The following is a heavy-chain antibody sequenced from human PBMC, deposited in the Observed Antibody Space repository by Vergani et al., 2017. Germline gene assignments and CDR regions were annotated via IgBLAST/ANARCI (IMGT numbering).Heavy chain of an antibody. CDR1: GGTFSSYA. J-gene: IGHJ6*02. V-gene: IGHV1-69*12. CDR3: ALARRRGYYDSSGSPYYYGMDG. CDR2: SIPIFGTA. D-gene: IGHD3-22*01. Sequence: QVQLVQSGAEVKKPGSSVKVSCKASGGTFSSYAISWVRQAPGQGIEWMGGSIPIFGTANYAQKFQGRVTITADESTSTAYMELSSLISEDTAVYYCALARRRGYYDSSGSPYYYGMDGWGQGTTVTVSS.